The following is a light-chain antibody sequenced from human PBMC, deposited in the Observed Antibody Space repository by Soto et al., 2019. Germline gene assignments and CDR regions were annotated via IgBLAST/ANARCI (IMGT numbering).Light chain of an antibody. Sequence: DIQMTQSPPSLSASVGDRVTITCQASHDIGSSLNWFQHKPGKAPNLVIYDAFKLEIGVPSRFSGSGSGTDFTFTISSLRPEDIATYYCQKSDHLPLFGPGTKVESK. CDR1: HDIGSS. V-gene: IGKV1-33*01. CDR3: QKSDHLPL. J-gene: IGKJ3*01. CDR2: DAF.